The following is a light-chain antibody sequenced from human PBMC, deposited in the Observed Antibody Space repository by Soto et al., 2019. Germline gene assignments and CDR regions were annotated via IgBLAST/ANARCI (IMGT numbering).Light chain of an antibody. CDR2: YDS. J-gene: IGLJ2*01. CDR1: NIGSKS. CDR3: QVWDSSGDPHVV. V-gene: IGLV3-21*04. Sequence: SYELTQPPSVSVAPGKTANIPCGGNNIGSKSVHWYQQKPGQAPVLVIYYDSDRPSGIPERFSGSNSGNTATLTISRVEAGDEADYYCQVWDSSGDPHVVFGGRTKLTVL.